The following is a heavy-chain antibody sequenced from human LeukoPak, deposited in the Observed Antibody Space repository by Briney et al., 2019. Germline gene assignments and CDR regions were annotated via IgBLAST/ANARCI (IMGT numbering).Heavy chain of an antibody. CDR2: IWYDGSNQ. CDR3: AKGQFRYSSGWYYFDY. CDR1: GFSFSTHG. Sequence: PGRSLRLSCAASGFSFSTHGMHWLRQAPGKGLEWVAVIWYDGSNQHYADSVKGRFTRGRFTISRDNSKNTLYLQMNSLRAEDTAVYYCAKGQFRYSSGWYYFDYWGQGTLVTVSS. J-gene: IGHJ4*02. V-gene: IGHV3-33*06. D-gene: IGHD6-19*01.